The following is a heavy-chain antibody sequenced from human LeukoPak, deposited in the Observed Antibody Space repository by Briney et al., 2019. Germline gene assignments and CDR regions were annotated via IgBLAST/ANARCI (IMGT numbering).Heavy chain of an antibody. J-gene: IGHJ4*02. CDR1: GYTFTSYG. D-gene: IGHD3-22*01. V-gene: IGHV1-18*01. CDR3: ARADSGGYYVAYWY. CDR2: ISGDNGKT. Sequence: ASVKVFCKASGYTFTSYGISWARQAPGQGLEWMGWISGDNGKTKNAQKFQGRVTMTTDTSTTTAYMELRSLRSDDTAVYYCARADSGGYYVAYWYWGQGSLVTVSS.